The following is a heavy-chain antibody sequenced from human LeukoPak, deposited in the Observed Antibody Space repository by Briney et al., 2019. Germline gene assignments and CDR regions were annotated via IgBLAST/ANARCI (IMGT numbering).Heavy chain of an antibody. D-gene: IGHD3-10*01. CDR2: ISGSGGRT. Sequence: GESLKISCAASGFTFNNYAMSWVRQAPGKGLEWVAAISGSGGRTYYTDSVKGRFTISRDNPKNTLYLLMNSLSAEDTALYYCAKEQTSSGYFDYWGQGTLVTVSS. V-gene: IGHV3-23*01. J-gene: IGHJ4*02. CDR3: AKEQTSSGYFDY. CDR1: GFTFNNYA.